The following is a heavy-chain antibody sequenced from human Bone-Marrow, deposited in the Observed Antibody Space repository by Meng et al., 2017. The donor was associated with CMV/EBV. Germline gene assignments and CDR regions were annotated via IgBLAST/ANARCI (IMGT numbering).Heavy chain of an antibody. J-gene: IGHJ4*02. CDR2: ISSSSSYI. D-gene: IGHD1-1*01. CDR3: AKSLED. CDR1: GFTFSSYS. Sequence: GESLKISCAASGFTFSSYSMNWVRQAPGKGLEWVSSISSSSSYINYADSVKGRFTISRDSAKNSVYLQMNSLRVEDTAVYYCAKSLEDWGQGTLVTVSS. V-gene: IGHV3-21*01.